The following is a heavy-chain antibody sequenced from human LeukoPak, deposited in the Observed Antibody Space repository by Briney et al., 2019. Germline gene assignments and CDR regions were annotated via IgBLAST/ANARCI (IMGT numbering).Heavy chain of an antibody. V-gene: IGHV1-46*01. D-gene: IGHD6-6*01. J-gene: IGHJ4*02. CDR3: ARTYSTSSAFDF. CDR1: GYTFTSYN. CDR2: IHPGGGST. Sequence: ASVKVSCKASGYTFTSYNIHWVRRAPGQGLEWMGMIHPGGGSTSYAQKFQGRVTMTRDTSTSTVYMELSSLRSEDTAVYYCARTYSTSSAFDFWGQGTLVTVSS.